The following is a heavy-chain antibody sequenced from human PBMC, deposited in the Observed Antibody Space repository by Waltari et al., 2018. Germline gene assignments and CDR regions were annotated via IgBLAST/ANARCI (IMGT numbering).Heavy chain of an antibody. Sequence: VQLVESGGGLVKPSETLSLTCTVSGGSISSSSYYWGWIRQPPGKGLEWIGSIYYSGSTYYNPSLKSRVTISVDTSKNQFSLKLSSVTAADTAVYYCASPYYYDSSGYYLLDYWGQGTLVTVSS. CDR3: ASPYYYDSSGYYLLDY. J-gene: IGHJ4*02. CDR2: IYYSGST. CDR1: GGSISSSSYY. D-gene: IGHD3-22*01. V-gene: IGHV4-39*07.